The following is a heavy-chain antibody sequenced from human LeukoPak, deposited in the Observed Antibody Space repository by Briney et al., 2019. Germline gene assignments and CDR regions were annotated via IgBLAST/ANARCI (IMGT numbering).Heavy chain of an antibody. D-gene: IGHD6-6*01. CDR1: GFTFSSYS. J-gene: IGHJ4*02. CDR2: ISSSSSYI. Sequence: GGSLRLSCAASGFTFSSYSMNWVRQAPGKGLEWVSSISSSSSYIYYADSVKGRFTISRDNAKNSLYLQMNSLRAEDTAVYYCASIINGSSWAYWGQGTLVTVSS. V-gene: IGHV3-21*01. CDR3: ASIINGSSWAY.